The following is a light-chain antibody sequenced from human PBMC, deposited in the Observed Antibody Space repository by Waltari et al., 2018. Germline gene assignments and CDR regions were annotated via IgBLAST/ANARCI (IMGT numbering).Light chain of an antibody. J-gene: IGKJ1*01. CDR2: KIS. CDR3: MQGTHWPRT. Sequence: DVVMTQSPLSLPVTLGQPASISCRSSQSLVHSDGNTYLNWFQQRPGQSPRRLIYKISRRESGVPDRFSGSGSGTDFTLKISRVEAEDIGVYYGMQGTHWPRTFGQGSKVEI. CDR1: QSLVHSDGNTY. V-gene: IGKV2-30*02.